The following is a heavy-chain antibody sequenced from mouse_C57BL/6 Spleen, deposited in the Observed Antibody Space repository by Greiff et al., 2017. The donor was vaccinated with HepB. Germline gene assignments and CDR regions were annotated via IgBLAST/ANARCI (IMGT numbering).Heavy chain of an antibody. D-gene: IGHD1-1*01. CDR2: FHPYNDDT. CDR3: ARRDYGSSYWYFDV. V-gene: IGHV1-47*01. J-gene: IGHJ1*03. CDR1: GYTFTTYP. Sequence: VKLMESGAELVKPGASVKMSCKASGYTFTTYPIEWMKQNHGKSLEWIGNFHPYNDDTKYNEKFKGKATLTVEKSSSTVYLELSRLTSDDSAVYYGARRDYGSSYWYFDVWGTGTTVTVSS.